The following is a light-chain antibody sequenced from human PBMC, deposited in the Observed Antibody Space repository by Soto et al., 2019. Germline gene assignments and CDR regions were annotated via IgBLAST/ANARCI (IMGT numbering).Light chain of an antibody. CDR2: MAS. V-gene: IGKV1-5*03. CDR3: QEYDGHCT. Sequence: DIQMTQSPSTLSASVGDRVSITCRTSQNIKSRLAWYQQKPGKAPKLLIYMASSLQSGVPSRFSGSGSGTEFTITINSLQPDDFATYFCQEYDGHCTFGQGTKLEMK. J-gene: IGKJ2*02. CDR1: QNIKSR.